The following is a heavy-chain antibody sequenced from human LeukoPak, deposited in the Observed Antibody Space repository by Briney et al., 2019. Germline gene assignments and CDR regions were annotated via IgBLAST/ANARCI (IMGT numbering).Heavy chain of an antibody. CDR2: ISSSGSTI. CDR3: ARAFRRGYSYGYNFDY. D-gene: IGHD5-18*01. J-gene: IGHJ4*02. CDR1: GFTFSDYY. V-gene: IGHV3-11*04. Sequence: GGSLRLSCAASGFTFSDYYISWIRQAPGKWLEWVSYISSSGSTIYYADSVKGRFTISRDNAKNSLYLQMNSLRAEDTAVYYCARAFRRGYSYGYNFDYWGQGTLVTVSS.